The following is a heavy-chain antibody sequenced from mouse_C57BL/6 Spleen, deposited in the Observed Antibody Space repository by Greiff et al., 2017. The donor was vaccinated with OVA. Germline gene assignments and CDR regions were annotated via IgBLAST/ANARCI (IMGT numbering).Heavy chain of an antibody. CDR2: ISSGGSYT. Sequence: DVHLVESGGDLVKPGGSLQLSCAASGFTFSSYGMSWVRQTPDKRLEWVATISSGGSYTYYPASVKGRFTISRDKTKNTRYLQMCRLKSEDTAMYYGARQAYYGSTYYYAMDYWGQGTSVTVSS. J-gene: IGHJ4*01. D-gene: IGHD1-1*01. CDR3: ARQAYYGSTYYYAMDY. CDR1: GFTFSSYG. V-gene: IGHV5-6*01.